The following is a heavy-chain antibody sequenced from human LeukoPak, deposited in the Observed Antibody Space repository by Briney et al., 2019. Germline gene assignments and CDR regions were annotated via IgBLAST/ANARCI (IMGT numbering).Heavy chain of an antibody. Sequence: SQTLSLTCTVSGGSISSGSYYWSWIRQPAGKGLEWIGRIYTSGSTNYNPSLKSRVTISVDTSKNQFSPKLSSVTAADTAVYYCARDLSGTFDYWGQGTLVTVSS. J-gene: IGHJ4*02. CDR1: GGSISSGSYY. V-gene: IGHV4-61*02. CDR3: ARDLSGTFDY. D-gene: IGHD2-15*01. CDR2: IYTSGST.